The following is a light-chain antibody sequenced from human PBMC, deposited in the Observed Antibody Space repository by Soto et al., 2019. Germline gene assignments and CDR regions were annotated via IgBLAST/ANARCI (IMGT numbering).Light chain of an antibody. V-gene: IGKV3-11*01. Sequence: EVVLTQSPATLSLSPGDRATLSCRASQTISNYLAWYQQKLGQAPRLLIYDASNRATGIPARFSGSGSATDFTLTISSLEPEDYAVYYCQQRSDWPSFGQGTKLEIQ. J-gene: IGKJ2*01. CDR1: QTISNY. CDR2: DAS. CDR3: QQRSDWPS.